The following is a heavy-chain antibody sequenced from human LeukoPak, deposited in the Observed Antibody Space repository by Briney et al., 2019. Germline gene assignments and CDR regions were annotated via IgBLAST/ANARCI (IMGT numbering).Heavy chain of an antibody. Sequence: GASVEVSCRASGGTFSSYATSWVRQAPGQGLEWMGGIIPIFGTANYAQKFQGRVTITADESTSTAYMELSSLRSEDTAVYYCARDRYNWNDTKEGAFDIWGQGTMVTVSS. J-gene: IGHJ3*02. CDR1: GGTFSSYA. CDR3: ARDRYNWNDTKEGAFDI. CDR2: IIPIFGTA. V-gene: IGHV1-69*13. D-gene: IGHD1-1*01.